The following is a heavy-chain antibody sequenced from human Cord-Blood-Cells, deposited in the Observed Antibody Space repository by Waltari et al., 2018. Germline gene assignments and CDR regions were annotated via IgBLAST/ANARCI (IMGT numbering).Heavy chain of an antibody. CDR3: ARSRPGDWYFDL. J-gene: IGHJ2*01. D-gene: IGHD7-27*01. CDR2: IIPILGIA. Sequence: QVQLVQSGAEVKKPGSSVKVSCKASGGTFSRYALSWVRQAPGQGLEWMGRIIPILGIANYAQKFQGRVTITADKSTSTAYMELSSLRSEDTAVYYCARSRPGDWYFDLWGRGTLVTVSS. V-gene: IGHV1-69*09. CDR1: GGTFSRYA.